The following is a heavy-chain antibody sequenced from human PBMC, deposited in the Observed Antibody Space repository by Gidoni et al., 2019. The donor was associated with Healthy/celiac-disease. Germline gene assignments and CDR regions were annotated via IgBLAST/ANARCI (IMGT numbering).Heavy chain of an antibody. V-gene: IGHV3-21*01. CDR1: GFTFSSYG. D-gene: IGHD3-3*01. Sequence: EVQLVESGGGLVKPGGSLRLSCAASGFTFSSYGMNWVRQAPGKGMEWGSAISSSSSYIYYADAVKGRFTISRDNAKNSLYLQMNSLRAEDTAVYYCARDPHYDFWSGLDYWGQGTLVTVSS. CDR2: ISSSSSYI. J-gene: IGHJ4*02. CDR3: ARDPHYDFWSGLDY.